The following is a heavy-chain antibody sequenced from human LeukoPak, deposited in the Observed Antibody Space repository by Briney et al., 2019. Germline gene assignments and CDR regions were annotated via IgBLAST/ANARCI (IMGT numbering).Heavy chain of an antibody. D-gene: IGHD4-17*01. Sequence: ASETLSLTCTVSGGSISSYYWSWIRQPPGKGLEWIGYIYYSGSTNYNPSLKSRITISVDTSKNQFSLKLSSVTAADTAVYYCARWTTVTRAFHYWGQGTLVPVSS. CDR1: GGSISSYY. CDR2: IYYSGST. V-gene: IGHV4-59*12. CDR3: ARWTTVTRAFHY. J-gene: IGHJ4*02.